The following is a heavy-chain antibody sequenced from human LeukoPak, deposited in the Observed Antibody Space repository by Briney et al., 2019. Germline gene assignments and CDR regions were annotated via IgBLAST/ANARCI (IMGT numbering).Heavy chain of an antibody. CDR3: ATKALTTSDFQH. J-gene: IGHJ1*01. CDR2: MNPNSGNT. CDR1: GYTFTSYD. Sequence: RASVKVSCKASGYTFTSYDINWVRQATGQGLEWMGWMNPNSGNTGYAQKFQGRVTMTRNTSISTAYMELSSLRSEDTAVYYCATKALTTSDFQHWGQGTLVTVSS. V-gene: IGHV1-8*01. D-gene: IGHD2/OR15-2a*01.